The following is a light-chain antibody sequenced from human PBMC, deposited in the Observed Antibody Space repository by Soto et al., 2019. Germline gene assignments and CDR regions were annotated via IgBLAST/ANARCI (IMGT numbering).Light chain of an antibody. CDR1: QSVSSSY. CDR3: QQYGSSPKT. Sequence: ESVLTQSPGTLSLSPGERATLSCRASQSVSSSYLAWYQQKPGQAPRLLIYGASSRATGIPDRFSGSGSGTDFTFTISRLEAEDFAVYYCQQYGSSPKTFGQGTKVEIK. CDR2: GAS. J-gene: IGKJ1*01. V-gene: IGKV3-20*01.